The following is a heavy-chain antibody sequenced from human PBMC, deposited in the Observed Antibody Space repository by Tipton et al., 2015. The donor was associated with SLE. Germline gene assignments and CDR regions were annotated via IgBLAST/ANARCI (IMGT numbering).Heavy chain of an antibody. CDR3: ARVGDYVWGSSGWYFDL. CDR2: INHSGST. CDR1: GGSISSGGYY. V-gene: IGHV4-39*07. J-gene: IGHJ2*01. D-gene: IGHD3-16*01. Sequence: TLSLTCTVSGGSISSGGYYWSWIRQPPGKGLEWIGEINHSGSTNYNPSLKSRVTISADTSKNQFSLKLSSVTAADTAVYYCARVGDYVWGSSGWYFDLWGRGTLVTVSS.